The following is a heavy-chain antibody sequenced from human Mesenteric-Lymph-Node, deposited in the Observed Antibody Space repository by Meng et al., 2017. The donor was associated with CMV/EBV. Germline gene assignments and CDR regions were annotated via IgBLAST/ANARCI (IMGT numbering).Heavy chain of an antibody. D-gene: IGHD3-9*01. J-gene: IGHJ4*02. CDR1: GWALSGYY. CDR2: INHSGST. CDR3: ARGSSYDILTGYFDY. V-gene: IGHV4-34*01. Sequence: QGQLHRWGAGLVSPSGALSVTFAVHGWALSGYYWNWIRQSPEKGLEWIGEINHSGSTTYNPSFTSRIIISVDTSTNQISLNMSSVTAADTAVYYCARGSSYDILTGYFDYWGQGALVTVSS.